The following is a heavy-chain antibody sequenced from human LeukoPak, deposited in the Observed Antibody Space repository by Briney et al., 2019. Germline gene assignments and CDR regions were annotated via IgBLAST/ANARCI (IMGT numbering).Heavy chain of an antibody. CDR3: ARGRGYYGSGSYYNGRYFDY. CDR1: GGSISSSNW. J-gene: IGHJ4*02. D-gene: IGHD3-10*01. V-gene: IGHV4-4*02. CDR2: IYHSGST. Sequence: SETLSLTCAVSGGSISSSNWWSWVRQPPGKGLEWIGKIYHSGSTNYNPSLKSRVTISVDKSKNQFSLKLSSVTAADTAVYYCARGRGYYGSGSYYNGRYFDYWGQGTLVTVSS.